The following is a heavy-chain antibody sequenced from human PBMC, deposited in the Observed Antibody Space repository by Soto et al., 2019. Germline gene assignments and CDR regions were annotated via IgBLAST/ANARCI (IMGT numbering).Heavy chain of an antibody. V-gene: IGHV4-30-4*01. CDR3: ARSFCRGGDCYPSNY. D-gene: IGHD2-21*02. Sequence: PSETLSLTCTVSGGSISSGDYYWSWIRQPPGKGLEWIGYIYYSGSTYYNPSLKSRVTISVDTSKNQFSLKLSSVTAADTAVYYCARSFCRGGDCYPSNYWGQGTLVTVSS. CDR2: IYYSGST. J-gene: IGHJ4*02. CDR1: GGSISSGDYY.